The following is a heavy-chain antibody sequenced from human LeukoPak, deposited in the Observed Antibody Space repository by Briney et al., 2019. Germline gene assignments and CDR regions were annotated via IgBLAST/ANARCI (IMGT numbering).Heavy chain of an antibody. J-gene: IGHJ5*02. CDR1: GGSISSGGYS. CDR3: ARARVEYYGSGNWFDP. Sequence: SETLSLTCAVSGGSISSGGYSWSWIRQPPGEGLEWIGYIYHSGSTYYNPSLKSRVTISVDRSKNQFSLKLSSVTAADTAVYYCARARVEYYGSGNWFDPWGQGTLDTVSS. V-gene: IGHV4-30-2*01. CDR2: IYHSGST. D-gene: IGHD3-10*01.